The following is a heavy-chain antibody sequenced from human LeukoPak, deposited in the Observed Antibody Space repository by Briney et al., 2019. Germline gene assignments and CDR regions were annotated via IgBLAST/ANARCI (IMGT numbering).Heavy chain of an antibody. J-gene: IGHJ5*01. CDR2: TTSGGNAM. CDR1: GFTFRDYY. Sequence: GGSLRLSCAASGFTFRDYYMSWIRQAPGKGLEWVSYTTSGGNAMYYADSVKGRFTISRDNAKNSLYLQMNSLRAEDTAMYYCARALGFYFGSSGYPDSWGHGTLVTVSS. V-gene: IGHV3-11*01. D-gene: IGHD3-22*01. CDR3: ARALGFYFGSSGYPDS.